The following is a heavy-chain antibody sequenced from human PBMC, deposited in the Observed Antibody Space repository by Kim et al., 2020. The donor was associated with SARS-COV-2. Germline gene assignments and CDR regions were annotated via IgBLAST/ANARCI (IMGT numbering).Heavy chain of an antibody. CDR1: GFTFGDYA. CDR2: INWNSGNI. Sequence: GGSLRLSCAASGFTFGDYAMHWVRQAPGKGLEWVSGINWNSGNIGYADSVKGRFTISRDNAKNSLYLQMNSLRPEDTALYYCTKDTGAYGDWGGSFDPWGQGTLVTVSS. D-gene: IGHD4-17*01. V-gene: IGHV3-9*01. CDR3: TKDTGAYGDWGGSFDP. J-gene: IGHJ5*02.